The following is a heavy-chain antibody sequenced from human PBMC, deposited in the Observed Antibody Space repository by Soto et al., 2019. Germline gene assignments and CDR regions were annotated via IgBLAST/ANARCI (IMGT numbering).Heavy chain of an antibody. CDR1: GFTFSNYG. Sequence: GGSVRLSXAASGFTFSNYGMHWVRQAPGKGLEWVAVISDDGVSKYYADSVQGRFTISRDNSESAVFLQMNSLRPDDTALYFCARAYYFGSGTSYTLYYWGQGTQVTVSS. CDR2: ISDDGVSK. D-gene: IGHD3-10*01. V-gene: IGHV3-30*03. CDR3: ARAYYFGSGTSYTLYY. J-gene: IGHJ4*02.